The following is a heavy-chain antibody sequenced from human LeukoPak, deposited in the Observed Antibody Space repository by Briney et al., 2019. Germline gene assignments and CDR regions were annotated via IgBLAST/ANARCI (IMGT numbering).Heavy chain of an antibody. J-gene: IGHJ4*02. Sequence: GGSLRLSCAASGFTVSSNYMSWVRQAPGKGLEWVSVIYSGGSTYYADSVKGRFTISRDNSKNTLYLQMNSLRAEDTAVYYCARLGLSSSWYRHDYWGQGTLVTASS. CDR1: GFTVSSNY. CDR2: IYSGGST. CDR3: ARLGLSSSWYRHDY. D-gene: IGHD6-13*01. V-gene: IGHV3-53*01.